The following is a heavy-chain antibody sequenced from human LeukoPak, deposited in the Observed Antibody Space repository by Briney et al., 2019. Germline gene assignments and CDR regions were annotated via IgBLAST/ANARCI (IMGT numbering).Heavy chain of an antibody. V-gene: IGHV4-34*01. Sequence: SETLSLTCAASGGSFSGYYWSWIRQPPGKGLEWIGEINFRGSTNYNPSLKSRVTISVDTSKNQFSLKLSSVTAADTAVYYCAMVTLTGWTFDPWGQGTLVTVSS. CDR1: GGSFSGYY. CDR3: AMVTLTGWTFDP. D-gene: IGHD4-23*01. J-gene: IGHJ5*02. CDR2: INFRGST.